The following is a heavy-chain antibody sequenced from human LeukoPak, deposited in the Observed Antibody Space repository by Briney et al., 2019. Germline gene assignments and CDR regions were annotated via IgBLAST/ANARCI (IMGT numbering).Heavy chain of an antibody. Sequence: PGRSLRLSCAVSGFTFSSYGMHWVRQAPGKGLEWVAVISYDGSNKYYADSVKGRFTISRDNSKNTLYLQMNSLRAEDTAVYYCAKDPDSSGWYYFDYWGQGTLVTVSS. CDR1: GFTFSSYG. J-gene: IGHJ4*02. CDR2: ISYDGSNK. CDR3: AKDPDSSGWYYFDY. D-gene: IGHD6-19*01. V-gene: IGHV3-30*18.